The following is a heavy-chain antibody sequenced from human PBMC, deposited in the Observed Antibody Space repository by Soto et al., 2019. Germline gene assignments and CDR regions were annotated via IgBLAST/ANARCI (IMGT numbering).Heavy chain of an antibody. V-gene: IGHV3-53*01. CDR1: GFPFDMFN. CDR3: VRPLPSGRNYGMDV. D-gene: IGHD3-10*01. Sequence: GGSLRLSCVASGFPFDMFNMSWVRQAPGMGLEWVSVIYNDGTTYYADSVKGRFTLSRDTSKNTLSLQMDSLRAEDTAVYYCVRPLPSGRNYGMDVWGQGTTVTVSS. J-gene: IGHJ6*02. CDR2: IYNDGTT.